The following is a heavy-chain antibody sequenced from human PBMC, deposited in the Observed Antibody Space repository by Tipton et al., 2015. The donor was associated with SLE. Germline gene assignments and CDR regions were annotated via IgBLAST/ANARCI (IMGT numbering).Heavy chain of an antibody. J-gene: IGHJ4*02. CDR3: ARVIGGYDIGDY. CDR1: GFTFSDYE. CDR2: ISSSSSYI. Sequence: SLRLSCTASGFTFSDYEMHWVRQAPGKGLEWVSSISSSSSYIYYADSVKGRFTISRDNTKNSLYLQMYSLGAEDTAVYYCARVIGGYDIGDYWGQGTLATVS. V-gene: IGHV3-21*01. D-gene: IGHD5-12*01.